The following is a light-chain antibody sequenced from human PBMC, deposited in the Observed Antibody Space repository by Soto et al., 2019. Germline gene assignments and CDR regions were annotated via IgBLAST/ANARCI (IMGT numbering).Light chain of an antibody. V-gene: IGKV3-11*01. CDR1: QSVSSY. CDR3: QQRSNWRIT. CDR2: DAS. Sequence: EIVLTQSPATLSLSPGERATLSCRASQSVSSYLAWYQQKPDQAPRLLIYDASNRATGIPARFSGSGSGTDFTLTISSLEPEDFAVYYCQQRSNWRITFGQGTRLEIK. J-gene: IGKJ5*01.